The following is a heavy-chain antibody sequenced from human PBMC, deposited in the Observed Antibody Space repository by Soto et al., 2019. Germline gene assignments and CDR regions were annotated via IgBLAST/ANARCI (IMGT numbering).Heavy chain of an antibody. J-gene: IGHJ4*01. CDR2: ISGNGGRT. D-gene: IGHD2-8*01. V-gene: IGHV3-23*01. CDR3: ATDTRWMVPTYCDY. Sequence: EVQLLESGGGLVQPGGSLRLSCAASGFTFSSYAMNWVRQAPGKGLEWVSVISGNGGRTDYADSVKGRFTISRDKFKNTLYLQMNRRRVEDTAVYFCATDTRWMVPTYCDYWGHGTLVPVSS. CDR1: GFTFSSYA.